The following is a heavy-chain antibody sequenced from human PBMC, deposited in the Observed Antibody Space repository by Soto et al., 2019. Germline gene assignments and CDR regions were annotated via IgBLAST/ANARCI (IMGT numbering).Heavy chain of an antibody. CDR1: GYTFTSYD. J-gene: IGHJ5*02. CDR3: ARDPMVRGPPTRGWFDP. V-gene: IGHV1-8*01. Sequence: QVPLVQSGAEVKKPGASVKVSCKASGYTFTSYDINWVRQATGQGLEWMGWMNPNSGNTGYAQKFQGRVTMTRNTSISTAYMELSSLRSEDTAVYYCARDPMVRGPPTRGWFDPWGQGTLVTVSS. D-gene: IGHD3-10*01. CDR2: MNPNSGNT.